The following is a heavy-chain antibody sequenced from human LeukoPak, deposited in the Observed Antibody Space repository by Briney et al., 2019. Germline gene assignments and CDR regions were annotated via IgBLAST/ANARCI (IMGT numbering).Heavy chain of an antibody. CDR2: ISWNSGSI. D-gene: IGHD5-18*01. CDR3: AKEFEPSYGYEVAFDI. Sequence: PGGSLRLSCAASGFTFDDYAMHWVRQAPGKGLEWVSGISWNSGSIGYADSVKGRFTISRDNAKNSLYLQMNSLRAEDTAVYYCAKEFEPSYGYEVAFDIWGQGTMVTVSS. J-gene: IGHJ3*02. CDR1: GFTFDDYA. V-gene: IGHV3-9*01.